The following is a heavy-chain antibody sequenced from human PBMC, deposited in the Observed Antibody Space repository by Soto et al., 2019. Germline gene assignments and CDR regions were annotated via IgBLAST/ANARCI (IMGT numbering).Heavy chain of an antibody. V-gene: IGHV4-61*01. CDR3: ARDRGEYTRGLAYYYGMDV. CDR2: IYYSGRT. J-gene: IGHJ6*02. D-gene: IGHD3-16*01. CDR1: GGSVSSGSYY. Sequence: QVQLQESGPGLVKPSETLSLTCTVSGGSVSSGSYYWSWIRQPPGKGLEWIGYIYYSGRTNYNPSLKSRATISIDRTKNQFSLELSSVTAADTAVYYCARDRGEYTRGLAYYYGMDVGGQGTTVTVCS.